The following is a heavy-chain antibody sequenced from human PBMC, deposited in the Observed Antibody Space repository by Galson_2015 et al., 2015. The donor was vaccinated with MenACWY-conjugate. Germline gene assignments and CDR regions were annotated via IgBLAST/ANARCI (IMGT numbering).Heavy chain of an antibody. CDR3: AKDQVAAAMMGRYGY. J-gene: IGHJ4*02. CDR2: VSGSGEST. V-gene: IGHV3-23*01. Sequence: SLRLSCAASGFTFSTYAMSWVRQAPWKGLEWVSGVSGSGESTYYADSVKGRFTISRDNSKNRLYLQMNSLRAEDTAVYYCAKDQVAAAMMGRYGYWGQGTLVTVSS. CDR1: GFTFSTYA. D-gene: IGHD2-21*02.